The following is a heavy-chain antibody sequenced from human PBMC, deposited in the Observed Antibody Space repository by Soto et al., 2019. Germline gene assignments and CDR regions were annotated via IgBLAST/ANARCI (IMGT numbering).Heavy chain of an antibody. CDR2: ISSNGGAT. CDR3: VVEFRGRLVSDFDY. J-gene: IGHJ4*02. D-gene: IGHD6-6*01. Sequence: GGSLRLSCSASGFTFSFYAMHWVRQAPGKGLEYVSAISSNGGATYYADSVKGRFTISRDNSKNTLYLQMSSLKVEDTAVYYCVVEFRGRLVSDFDYWGQGTLVTVSS. V-gene: IGHV3-64D*06. CDR1: GFTFSFYA.